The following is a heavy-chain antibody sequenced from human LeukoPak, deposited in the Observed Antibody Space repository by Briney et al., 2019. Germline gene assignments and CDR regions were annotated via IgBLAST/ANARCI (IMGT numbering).Heavy chain of an antibody. CDR3: ARDRTSRAYSGYYY. CDR1: GFAFSYYS. V-gene: IGHV3-48*02. D-gene: IGHD5-12*01. J-gene: IGHJ4*02. Sequence: GGSLRLSCAASGFAFSYYSINWVRQAPGKGLEWVSYISNSSTTIYYADSVKGRFTISRDNAKNSLFLQMNSLRDEDTAVYYCARDRTSRAYSGYYYWGQGTLVTVSS. CDR2: ISNSSTTI.